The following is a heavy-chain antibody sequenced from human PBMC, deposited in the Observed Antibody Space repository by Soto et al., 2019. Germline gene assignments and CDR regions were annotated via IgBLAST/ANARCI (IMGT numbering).Heavy chain of an antibody. J-gene: IGHJ1*01. CDR3: ARDPRSITGTTSSEDFQH. CDR1: GGTFSGYA. Sequence: QAQLMQSGAEVKEPGSSVQVSCKASGGTFSGYAISWVRQAPGQGLEWLGGIIPIFGITNYAQKFQNRLTIAADESSATVYMDLRSLTSEDSAIYYCARDPRSITGTTSSEDFQHWGQGTLVSVS. V-gene: IGHV1-69*01. D-gene: IGHD1-1*01. CDR2: IIPIFGIT.